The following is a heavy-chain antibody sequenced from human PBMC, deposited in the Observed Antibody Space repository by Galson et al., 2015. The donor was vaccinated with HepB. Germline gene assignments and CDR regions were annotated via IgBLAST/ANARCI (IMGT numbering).Heavy chain of an antibody. Sequence: SLRLSCAASGFTFSGFAMHWVRQAPGKGLEWLALISYDGGSIYYADSVKGRFTISRDNSKNTLYLQMSSLRAEDTAVYYCVNLLLPFDYWGQGTLVTVSS. CDR3: VNLLLPFDY. CDR1: GFTFSGFA. V-gene: IGHV3-30*14. D-gene: IGHD2-15*01. CDR2: ISYDGGSI. J-gene: IGHJ4*02.